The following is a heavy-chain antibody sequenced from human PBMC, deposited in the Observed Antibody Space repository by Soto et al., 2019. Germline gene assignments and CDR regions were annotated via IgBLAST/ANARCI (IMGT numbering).Heavy chain of an antibody. CDR3: ARGILKGSADYYYYYVDG. CDR2: INAGNGNT. V-gene: IGHV1-3*01. J-gene: IGHJ6*03. D-gene: IGHD2-8*01. CDR1: GYTFTSYA. Sequence: ASVKVSCKASGYTFTSYAVHWVRQAPGQRLEWMGWINAGNGNTKYSQKFQGRVTITRDTSASTAYMELSSLRSEDTAVYYCARGILKGSADYYYYYVDGWGKGTTVTLSS.